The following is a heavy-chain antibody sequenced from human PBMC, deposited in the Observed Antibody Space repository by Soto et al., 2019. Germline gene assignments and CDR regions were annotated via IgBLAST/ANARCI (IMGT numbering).Heavy chain of an antibody. D-gene: IGHD3-3*01. CDR2: IYHSGSA. V-gene: IGHV4-38-2*01. CDR3: ARVTIFEYWFDP. Sequence: PETLSLTSAVSSYSISGGFYWSLIRQRAVKGLEWIGNIYHSGSAHYNPSLKSRVTMSVDTSKNNFSLRLTSVTAADTAVYYCARVTIFEYWFDPWGQGILVTVSS. CDR1: SYSISGGFY. J-gene: IGHJ5*02.